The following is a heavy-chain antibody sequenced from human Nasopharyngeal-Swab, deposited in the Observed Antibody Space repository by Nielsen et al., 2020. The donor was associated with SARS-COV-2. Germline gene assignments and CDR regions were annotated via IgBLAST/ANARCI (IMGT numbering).Heavy chain of an antibody. V-gene: IGHV3-7*01. D-gene: IGHD1-14*01. J-gene: IGHJ4*02. CDR2: IKQDGSEK. Sequence: GESLKISCAASGFTFSNYWMSWVRQAPGKGLEWVANIKQDGSEKYYVDSVKGRFTISRDSSKNTLYLQMNSLRGEDTAVYYCANGPQGFDYWGQGTLVTVSS. CDR3: ANGPQGFDY. CDR1: GFTFSNYW.